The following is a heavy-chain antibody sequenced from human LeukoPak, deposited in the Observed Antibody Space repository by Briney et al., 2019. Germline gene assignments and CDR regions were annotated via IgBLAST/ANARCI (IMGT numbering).Heavy chain of an antibody. CDR3: ARYTTFGDYYGMDV. V-gene: IGHV4-59*01. CDR2: IYYSGTI. Sequence: MASETLSLTCIVSGGPISSYYWSWIRQPPGKGLEWIGYIYYSGTINYNPSLKSRVTISVDTSKNQFSLKLSSVAAADTAVYYCARYTTFGDYYGMDVWGQGTTVTVSS. CDR1: GGPISSYY. J-gene: IGHJ6*02. D-gene: IGHD3-16*01.